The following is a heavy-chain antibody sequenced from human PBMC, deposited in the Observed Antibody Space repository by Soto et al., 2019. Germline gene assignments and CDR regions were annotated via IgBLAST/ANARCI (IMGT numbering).Heavy chain of an antibody. CDR3: ARDLWVEPELYYYGMDV. V-gene: IGHV4-4*08. Sequence: AETLSLTCSVSGAAIMSYYCHLIRHPPGKGLEWIGYVYTSDYTRYSSSLKSRLTISVDTSKNHFSLRLTSVTAADTAVYYCARDLWVEPELYYYGMDVWGQGTTVTVSS. CDR1: GAAIMSYY. J-gene: IGHJ6*02. D-gene: IGHD1-1*01. CDR2: VYTSDYT.